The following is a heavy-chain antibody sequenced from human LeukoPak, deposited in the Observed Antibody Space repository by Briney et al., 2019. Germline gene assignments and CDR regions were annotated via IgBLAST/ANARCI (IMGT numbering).Heavy chain of an antibody. CDR2: INPSGSNT. J-gene: IGHJ6*03. V-gene: IGHV1-46*01. CDR1: GNSFTSCY. CDR3: ARGQYYYYMDV. Sequence: GASVKVSCKTSGNSFTSCYMHWVRQAPGQGLEWMGIINPSGSNTTYAQRFQGRLAMTRDTSTSTVYMELSSLRSEDTAVYYCARGQYYYYMDVWGKGTTVTVSS.